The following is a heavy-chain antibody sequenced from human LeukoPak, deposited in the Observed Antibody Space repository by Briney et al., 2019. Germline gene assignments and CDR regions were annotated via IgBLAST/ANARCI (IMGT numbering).Heavy chain of an antibody. V-gene: IGHV3-23*01. CDR1: GFIFSNYG. J-gene: IGHJ4*02. CDR3: AKDLFLRVLWSGYFDY. D-gene: IGHD3-3*01. Sequence: GGSLRLSCAASGFIFSNYGMNWVRQAPGKGLEWVAAISASGSATSYADSVRGRFTISRDNSKSTSYLQMNSLRAEDTAVFYFAKDLFLRVLWSGYFDYWGQGNPVTVSS. CDR2: ISASGSAT.